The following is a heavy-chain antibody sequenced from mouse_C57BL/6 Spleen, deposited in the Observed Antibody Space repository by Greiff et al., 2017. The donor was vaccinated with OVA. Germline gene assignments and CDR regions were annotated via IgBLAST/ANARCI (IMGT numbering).Heavy chain of an antibody. CDR1: GYTFTSYW. J-gene: IGHJ3*01. V-gene: IGHV1-50*01. CDR3: ASKDYGRFAY. Sequence: QVQLQQPGAELVKPGASVKLSCKASGYTFTSYWMQWVKQRPGQGLEWIGEIDPSDSYTNYNQKFKGKATLTVDTSSSTAYMQLSSLTSEDSAVYYCASKDYGRFAYWGQGTLVTVSA. CDR2: IDPSDSYT. D-gene: IGHD2-4*01.